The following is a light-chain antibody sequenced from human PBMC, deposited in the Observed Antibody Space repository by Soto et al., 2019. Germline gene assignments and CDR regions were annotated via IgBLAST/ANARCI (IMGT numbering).Light chain of an antibody. J-gene: IGLJ3*02. CDR3: VLYMGSGIWV. CDR2: STN. Sequence: QAVVTQEPSFSVSPGRTVTLTCGLSSGSVSTSYYPSWYQQTPGQAPRTLIYSTNTRSSGVPDRFSGSILGNKAALTITGAXADDESDXYCVLYMGSGIWVFGGGTKLTVL. V-gene: IGLV8-61*01. CDR1: SGSVSTSYY.